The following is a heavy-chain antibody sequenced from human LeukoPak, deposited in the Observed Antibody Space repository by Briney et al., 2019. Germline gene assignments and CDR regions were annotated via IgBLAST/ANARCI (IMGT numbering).Heavy chain of an antibody. J-gene: IGHJ4*02. D-gene: IGHD4-23*01. CDR1: GYTFTSYY. CDR2: IHPIGAST. CDR3: ARGDYGGNSRLGCDY. V-gene: IGHV1-46*01. Sequence: ASVTVSCKVSGYTFTSYYMHWVRQAPGQGLEWIGTIHPIGASTSYAQYCQGRVSMTRDPSTSTVYMEVSSLRSEDTAVYYCARGDYGGNSRLGCDYGGKGTRVSVSS.